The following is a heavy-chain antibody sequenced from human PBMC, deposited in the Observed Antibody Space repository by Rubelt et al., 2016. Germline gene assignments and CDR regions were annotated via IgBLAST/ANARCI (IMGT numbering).Heavy chain of an antibody. CDR2: IGTAGDT. J-gene: IGHJ6*02. D-gene: IGHD3-10*01. CDR3: ARSAMVRGVSYYYYGMDV. V-gene: IGHV3-13*01. CDR1: GFTFSSNA. Sequence: GQLLESGGGLVKPGGSLRLSCAASGFTFSSNAMSWVRQAPGKGLEWVSAIGTAGDTYYPGSVKGRFTISRENAKNSLYLQMNSLRAGDTAVYYCARSAMVRGVSYYYYGMDVWGQGTTVTVSS.